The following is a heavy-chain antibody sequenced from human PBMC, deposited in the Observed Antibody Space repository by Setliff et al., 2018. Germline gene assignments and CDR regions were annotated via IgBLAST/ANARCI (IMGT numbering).Heavy chain of an antibody. CDR3: AKSATAFFHFNF. V-gene: IGHV1-18*01. CDR2: ISPYSGKT. CDR1: GYNFITLG. D-gene: IGHD2-21*02. J-gene: IGHJ4*02. Sequence: GASVKVSCKTSGYNFITLGINWVRQAPGQGLEWVGWISPYSGKTDYAQKFQGRVIMTIDSATTTAYMELKTLKSDDTAVYYCAKSATAFFHFNFWGQGTLVTVSS.